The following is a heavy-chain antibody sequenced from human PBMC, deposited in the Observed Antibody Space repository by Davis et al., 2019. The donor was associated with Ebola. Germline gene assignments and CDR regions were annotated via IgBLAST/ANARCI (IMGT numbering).Heavy chain of an antibody. CDR3: AKDGYDFWSGYYSDYYYYMDV. Sequence: PGGSLRLSCAASGFTFSSYAMSWVRQAPGKGLEWVSAISGSGGSTYYADSVKGRFTISRDNSKNTLYLQMNSLRAEDTAVYYCAKDGYDFWSGYYSDYYYYMDVWGKGTTVTVSS. CDR1: GFTFSSYA. CDR2: ISGSGGST. D-gene: IGHD3-3*01. V-gene: IGHV3-23*01. J-gene: IGHJ6*03.